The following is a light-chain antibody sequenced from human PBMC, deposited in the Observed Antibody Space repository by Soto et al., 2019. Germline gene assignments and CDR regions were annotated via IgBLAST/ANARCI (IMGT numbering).Light chain of an antibody. Sequence: EITLTQSPCTLSLSPGERATLSCRASQSVTSNYLAWYQQRPGQAPRLLIFGASIRDTGIPDRFSGSGSGTDFTLTISRLEPEDFAVYYCRQYGRSLGFAFGGGTKV. CDR2: GAS. CDR3: RQYGRSLGFA. CDR1: QSVTSNY. J-gene: IGKJ4*01. V-gene: IGKV3-20*01.